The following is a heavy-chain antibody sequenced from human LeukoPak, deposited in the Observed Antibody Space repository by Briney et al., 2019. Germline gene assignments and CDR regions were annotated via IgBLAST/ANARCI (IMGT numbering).Heavy chain of an antibody. CDR1: GVSISSGGYY. Sequence: SSETLSLSCTVSGVSISSGGYYWSWIRQHPGKGLEWIGYIYYSGSTYYNQSLKSRVTISVDTSKNQFSLKLSSVTAADTAVYYCARGYCSSTSCYRGAWYFDLWGRGTLVTVSS. V-gene: IGHV4-31*03. J-gene: IGHJ2*01. D-gene: IGHD2-2*01. CDR2: IYYSGST. CDR3: ARGYCSSTSCYRGAWYFDL.